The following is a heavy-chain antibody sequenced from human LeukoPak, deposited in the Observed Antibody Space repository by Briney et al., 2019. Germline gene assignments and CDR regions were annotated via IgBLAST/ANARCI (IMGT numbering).Heavy chain of an antibody. J-gene: IGHJ6*02. D-gene: IGHD1-14*01. V-gene: IGHV6-1*01. CDR1: GDSLSSNSAS. CDR3: ARRTSGRGLDV. Sequence: SQTLSLTCAISGDSLSSNSASWNWIRHSPSRGLEWLGRTYYRSKWYNDYAVSVQSRVTINPDTSKSQLSLQLKSVTPEDTAVYYCARRTSGRGLDVWGQGTTVTVYS. CDR2: TYYRSKWYN.